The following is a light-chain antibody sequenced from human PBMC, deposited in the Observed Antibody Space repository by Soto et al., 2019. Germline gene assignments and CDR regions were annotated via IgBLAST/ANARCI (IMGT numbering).Light chain of an antibody. J-gene: IGKJ2*01. CDR2: GAS. CDR3: QQYHNWPPYT. Sequence: MTQSPSSFSASTGDRVTITCRASQGIGSTLAWYQQKPGQTPRLLIYGASTRATGIPARFSGSGSGTEFTLTISSLQSEDYAVYYCQQYHNWPPYTFGQGTKVDIK. CDR1: QGIGST. V-gene: IGKV3-15*01.